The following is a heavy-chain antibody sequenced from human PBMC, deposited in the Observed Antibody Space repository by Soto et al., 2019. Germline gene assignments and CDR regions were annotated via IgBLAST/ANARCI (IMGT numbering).Heavy chain of an antibody. V-gene: IGHV4-31*03. J-gene: IGHJ6*02. CDR3: ARDRVATSSYYYYGMDG. Sequence: PSETLSLTCTVSGGSISSGGYYWSWIRQHPGKGLEWIGYIYYSGSTYYNPSLKSRVTISVDTSKNQFSLKLSSVTAADTAVYYCARDRVATSSYYYYGMDGWGQGTTVTVSS. CDR1: GGSISSGGYY. CDR2: IYYSGST. D-gene: IGHD5-12*01.